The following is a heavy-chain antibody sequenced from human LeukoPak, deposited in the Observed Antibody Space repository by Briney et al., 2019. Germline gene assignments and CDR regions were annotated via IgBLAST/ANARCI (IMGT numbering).Heavy chain of an antibody. CDR3: AKVTAYYYDSSGYCYFDY. CDR1: GFTFSSYA. J-gene: IGHJ4*02. D-gene: IGHD3-22*01. Sequence: GGSLRLSCAASGFTFSSYAMSWVRQAPGKGLEWVSAISGSGGSTYYADSVKGRFTISRDNSKNTLYLQMNSLRAEDTAVYYFAKVTAYYYDSSGYCYFDYWGQGTLVTVSS. V-gene: IGHV3-23*01. CDR2: ISGSGGST.